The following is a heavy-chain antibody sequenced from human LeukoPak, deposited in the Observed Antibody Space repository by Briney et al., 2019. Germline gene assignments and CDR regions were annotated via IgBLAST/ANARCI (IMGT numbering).Heavy chain of an antibody. CDR1: GFTFSDYW. CDR3: TRELWPGDY. J-gene: IGHJ4*02. D-gene: IGHD3-16*01. CDR2: KIKDGSDK. V-gene: IGHV3-7*01. Sequence: HPGGSLRLSCGASGFTFSDYWMGWVRQAPGKGLEWVASKIKDGSDKYYVDSMKGRFTISRDNAKNSVYLQMSSLRVEDTAVYYCTRELWPGDYWGQGILVTVSS.